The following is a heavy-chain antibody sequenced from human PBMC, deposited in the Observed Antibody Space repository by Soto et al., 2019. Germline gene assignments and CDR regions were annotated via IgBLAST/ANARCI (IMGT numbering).Heavy chain of an antibody. CDR2: INPSGGST. Sequence: VASVKVSCKASGYTFTSYYMHWVRQAPGQGLEWMGIINPSGGSTSYAQKFQGRVTMTRDTSTSTVYMELSSLRSEDTAVYYCARVPAADYYYYGMDVWGQGTTVTVSS. CDR3: ARVPAADYYYYGMDV. V-gene: IGHV1-46*01. CDR1: GYTFTSYY. D-gene: IGHD2-2*01. J-gene: IGHJ6*02.